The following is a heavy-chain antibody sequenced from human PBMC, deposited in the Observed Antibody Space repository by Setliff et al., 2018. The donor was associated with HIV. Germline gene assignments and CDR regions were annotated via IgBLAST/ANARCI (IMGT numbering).Heavy chain of an antibody. CDR3: TRDLNLPGGEAFDI. Sequence: YAMHWVRQAPGKGLEWVSVISYDGNNKYYADSVKGRFTISRDNAKNLVYLQMDSLRAEDTAMYYCTRDLNLPGGEAFDIWGQGTMVTVSS. J-gene: IGHJ3*02. CDR2: ISYDGNNK. V-gene: IGHV3-30-3*01. CDR1: YA. D-gene: IGHD2-2*01.